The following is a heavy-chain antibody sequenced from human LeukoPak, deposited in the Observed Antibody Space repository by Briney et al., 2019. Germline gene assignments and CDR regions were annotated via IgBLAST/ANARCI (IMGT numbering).Heavy chain of an antibody. Sequence: GASVKVSCKASGYTFTTYGISWVRQAPGQGLEWMGWINPNSGGTNYAQKFQGRVTMTRDTSISTAYMELNRLRSDDTAVYYCARVKIGEIGTTFDIWGQGTMVTVSS. CDR1: GYTFTTYG. CDR3: ARVKIGEIGTTFDI. V-gene: IGHV1-2*02. D-gene: IGHD1-1*01. CDR2: INPNSGGT. J-gene: IGHJ3*02.